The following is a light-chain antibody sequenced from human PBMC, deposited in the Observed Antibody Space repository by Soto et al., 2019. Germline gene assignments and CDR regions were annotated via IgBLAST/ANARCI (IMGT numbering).Light chain of an antibody. J-gene: IGLJ2*01. CDR1: SSNIGSNT. CDR2: SND. Sequence: QSVLTQPPSASGTHGQRVTISCSGSSSNIGSNTVNWYQQLPGTAPKLLIHSNDQRPSSVPDRCSGSKSGSSASLAISGLQSEDEADYYCAAWDDSLNGYVVFGGGTKLTVL. V-gene: IGLV1-44*01. CDR3: AAWDDSLNGYVV.